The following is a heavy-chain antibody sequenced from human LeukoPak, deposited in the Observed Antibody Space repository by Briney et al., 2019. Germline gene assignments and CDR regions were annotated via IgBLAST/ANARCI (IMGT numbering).Heavy chain of an antibody. CDR2: IYTSGST. J-gene: IGHJ4*02. Sequence: SETLSLTCTVSGDSISTYSWSWIRQPAGKGLEWIGRIYTSGSTNYNPSLQSRVSMSVDTSRNQFSLKLSSVTAADTAVYFCARDWALGYCTTTSCYTAFGYWGQGTLVTVSS. V-gene: IGHV4-4*07. D-gene: IGHD2-2*02. CDR3: ARDWALGYCTTTSCYTAFGY. CDR1: GDSISTYS.